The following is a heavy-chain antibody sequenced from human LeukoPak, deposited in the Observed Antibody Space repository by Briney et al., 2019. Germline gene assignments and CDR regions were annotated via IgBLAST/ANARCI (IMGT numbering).Heavy chain of an antibody. Sequence: GGSLRLSCAASGFTFSSYAMHWVRQAPGKGLEWVAVISYDGSNKYYADSVKGRFTISRDNSKNTLYLQMNSLRAEDTAVYYCAKDGFIAAAGTPTIFDYWGQGTLVTVSS. CDR1: GFTFSSYA. V-gene: IGHV3-30-3*01. CDR3: AKDGFIAAAGTPTIFDY. J-gene: IGHJ4*02. CDR2: ISYDGSNK. D-gene: IGHD6-13*01.